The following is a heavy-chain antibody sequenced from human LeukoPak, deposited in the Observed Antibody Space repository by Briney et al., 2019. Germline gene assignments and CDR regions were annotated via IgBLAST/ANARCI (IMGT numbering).Heavy chain of an antibody. CDR2: ISGSGGST. CDR3: AKSSSITMVRVETNWFDP. V-gene: IGHV3-23*01. J-gene: IGHJ5*02. Sequence: GGSLRLSCAASGFTFSSYAMSWVRQAPGKELEWVSAISGSGGSTYYADSVKGRFTISRDNSKNTLYLQMNSLRAEDTAVYYCAKSSSITMVRVETNWFDPWGQGTLVTVSS. D-gene: IGHD3-10*01. CDR1: GFTFSSYA.